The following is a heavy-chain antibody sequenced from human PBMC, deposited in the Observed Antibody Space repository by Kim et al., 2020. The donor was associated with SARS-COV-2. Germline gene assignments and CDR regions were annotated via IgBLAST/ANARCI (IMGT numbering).Heavy chain of an antibody. D-gene: IGHD3-3*01. CDR1: GFTFDDYA. J-gene: IGHJ6*01. CDR2: ISCNGGSI. CDR3: AKEGRFLDWSLGYGMDV. Sequence: GGSLRLSCAASGFTFDDYAMHWVRQAPGKGLEWVSGISCNGGSIGYADSVKGRFTISRDNAKNSLYLQMNSLRAEDTALYYCAKEGRFLDWSLGYGMDV. V-gene: IGHV3-9*01.